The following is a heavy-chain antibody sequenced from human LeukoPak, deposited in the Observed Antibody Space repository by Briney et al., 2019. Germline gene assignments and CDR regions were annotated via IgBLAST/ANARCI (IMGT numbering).Heavy chain of an antibody. J-gene: IGHJ6*04. Sequence: GESLKICCKGAGYSFTSYWISWVRQMPGKGVEWMGRIDPGDSYTNYSPSFQGHVTISADKSISTAYLQWSSLKASDTAMYYCARHLGKYYDILTGYYALWGMDVWGKGTTVTVSS. D-gene: IGHD3-9*01. CDR1: GYSFTSYW. V-gene: IGHV5-10-1*01. CDR3: ARHLGKYYDILTGYYALWGMDV. CDR2: IDPGDSYT.